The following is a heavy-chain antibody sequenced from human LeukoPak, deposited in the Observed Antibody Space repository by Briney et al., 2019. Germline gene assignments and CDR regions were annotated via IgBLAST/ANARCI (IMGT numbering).Heavy chain of an antibody. V-gene: IGHV4-4*02. J-gene: IGHJ5*02. Sequence: PSETLSLTCAVSGGSISSSNWWSWVRQPPGKGLEWIGEIYHSGSTNYNPSLKSRVTISIDKSKNQFSLKLSSVTAADTAVYYCARDLYYDQIPGFDPWGQGTLVTVSS. CDR3: ARDLYYDQIPGFDP. D-gene: IGHD3-22*01. CDR1: GGSISSSNW. CDR2: IYHSGST.